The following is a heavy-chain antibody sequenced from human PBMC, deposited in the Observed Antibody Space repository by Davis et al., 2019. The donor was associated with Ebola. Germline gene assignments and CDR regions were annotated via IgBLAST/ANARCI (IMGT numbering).Heavy chain of an antibody. CDR1: GFTFHDYA. V-gene: IGHV3-9*01. Sequence: SLKISCAASGFTFHDYAMHWVRQAPGKGLEWVSGISWNSGIIGYADSVKGRFTISRDNAKNSLYLQMNSLRAEDTALYYCAKDSSNWTELYYYGMDVWGQGTTVTISS. CDR3: AKDSSNWTELYYYGMDV. D-gene: IGHD6-13*01. CDR2: ISWNSGII. J-gene: IGHJ6*02.